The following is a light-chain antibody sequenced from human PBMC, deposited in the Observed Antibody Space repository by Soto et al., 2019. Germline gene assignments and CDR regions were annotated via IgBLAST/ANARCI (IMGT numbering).Light chain of an antibody. CDR2: AAS. V-gene: IGKV1-39*01. CDR3: HQSYSTPQT. J-gene: IGKJ1*01. CDR1: RSINRY. Sequence: DIQMTQSPSSLSASLGDRVNITCRASRSINRYLNWYQQKAGIAPNLLIYAASSLHSGVPSRFSGSGSGTDFTLTISSLQTEDFATYYCHQSYSTPQTFGRGTKVEIK.